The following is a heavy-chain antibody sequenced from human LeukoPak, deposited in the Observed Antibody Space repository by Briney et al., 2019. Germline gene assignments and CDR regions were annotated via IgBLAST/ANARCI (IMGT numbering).Heavy chain of an antibody. D-gene: IGHD3-22*01. CDR1: GFTFGDYA. CDR3: TRAGEYYYDSSGSAPVAFDI. J-gene: IGHJ3*02. V-gene: IGHV3-49*03. CDR2: IRSKAYGGTT. Sequence: GGSLRLSCTASGFTFGDYAMGWFRQAPGKGLEWVGFIRSKAYGGTTEYAASVKGRFTISRDDSKSIAYLQMNSLKTEDTAVYYCTRAGEYYYDSSGSAPVAFDIWGQGTMVTVSS.